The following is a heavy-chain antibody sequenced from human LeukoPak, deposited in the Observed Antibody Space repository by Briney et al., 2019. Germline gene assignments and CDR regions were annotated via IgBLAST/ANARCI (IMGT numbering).Heavy chain of an antibody. CDR2: ISASGGTT. D-gene: IGHD6-13*01. CDR3: AKVLPAAGCGY. CDR1: GFTFSSYA. J-gene: IGHJ4*02. V-gene: IGHV3-23*01. Sequence: GGSLRLSCAASGFTFSSYAMTWVRQAPGRGLEWVSIISASGGTTYYPDSVKGRFSISRDNSKNTLYLQMNSLRAEDMAVYYCAKVLPAAGCGYWGQGTLVTVSS.